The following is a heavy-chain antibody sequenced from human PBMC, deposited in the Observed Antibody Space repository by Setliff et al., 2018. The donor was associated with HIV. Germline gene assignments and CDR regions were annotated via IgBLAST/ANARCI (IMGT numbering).Heavy chain of an antibody. J-gene: IGHJ5*02. V-gene: IGHV4-39*01. CDR1: TDSFSNRGFY. CDR2: VYYSGST. CDR3: ARQIWNESPGYGFDP. Sequence: SETLSLTCTVSTDSFSNRGFYWGWVRQPPGRGLEWIGSVYYSGSTYYNPSLKSRVTVSKDTTKNQLSLRLSSVTAADTAVYYCARQIWNESPGYGFDPWGQGTLVTVSS. D-gene: IGHD3-22*01.